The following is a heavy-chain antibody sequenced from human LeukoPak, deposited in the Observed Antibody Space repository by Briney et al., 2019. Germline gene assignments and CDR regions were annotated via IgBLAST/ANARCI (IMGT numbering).Heavy chain of an antibody. Sequence: GGSLRLSCAASGFTFSSYEMNWVRQAPGKGLEWVSYISSSGSTIYYADSVKGRFTISRDNAKNSLYVQMNSLRAEDTAVYYCARENYDFWSGSTGGYYFDYWGQGTLVTVSS. D-gene: IGHD3-3*01. V-gene: IGHV3-48*03. CDR1: GFTFSSYE. CDR2: ISSSGSTI. CDR3: ARENYDFWSGSTGGYYFDY. J-gene: IGHJ4*02.